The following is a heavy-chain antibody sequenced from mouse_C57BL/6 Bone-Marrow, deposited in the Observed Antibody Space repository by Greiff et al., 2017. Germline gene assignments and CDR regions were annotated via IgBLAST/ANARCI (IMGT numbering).Heavy chain of an antibody. D-gene: IGHD1-1*01. Sequence: EVQLVESGEGLVKPGGSLKLSCAASGFTFSSYAMSWVRQTPEKRLEWVAYISSGGDYIYYADTVKGRFTISRDNARNTLYLQMSSLKSEDTAMYYCTREDYYGSSPSYYAMDYWGQGTSVTVSS. CDR3: TREDYYGSSPSYYAMDY. J-gene: IGHJ4*01. V-gene: IGHV5-9-1*02. CDR2: ISSGGDYI. CDR1: GFTFSSYA.